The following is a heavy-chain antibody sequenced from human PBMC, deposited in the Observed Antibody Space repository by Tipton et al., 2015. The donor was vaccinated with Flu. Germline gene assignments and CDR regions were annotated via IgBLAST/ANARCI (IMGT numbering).Heavy chain of an antibody. Sequence: QLVQSGAEVKKPGASVKVSCKASGYTFTSYGISWVRQAPGQGLEWMGWISAYNGNTNYAQKLQGRVTMTTDTSPSTAYMELRSLSADDTAVYYFERDFCRPGTRGAFDIWGQGTMVTVSS. CDR2: ISAYNGNT. V-gene: IGHV1-18*01. CDR3: ERDFCRPGTRGAFDI. J-gene: IGHJ3*02. D-gene: IGHD1-1*01. CDR1: GYTFTSYG.